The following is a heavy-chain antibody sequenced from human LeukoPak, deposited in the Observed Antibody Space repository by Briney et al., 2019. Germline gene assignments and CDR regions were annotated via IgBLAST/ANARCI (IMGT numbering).Heavy chain of an antibody. D-gene: IGHD1/OR15-1a*01. V-gene: IGHV3-74*01. J-gene: IGHJ4*02. Sequence: GGSLRLSCTASGFTFSSYWMHWVRQAPGKGLVWLSRITSDGSDTIYADSGKGRFTISRDNAKNTVYLQMNSLSAEDTAVYYCATGGQQYYDYWGQGTLVTVSS. CDR2: ITSDGSDT. CDR1: GFTFSSYW. CDR3: ATGGQQYYDY.